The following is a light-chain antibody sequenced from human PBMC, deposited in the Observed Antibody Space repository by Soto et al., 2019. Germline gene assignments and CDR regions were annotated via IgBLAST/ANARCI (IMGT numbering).Light chain of an antibody. J-gene: IGKJ3*01. CDR1: QSISRF. V-gene: IGKV3-11*01. CDR3: QQRAKWPRT. CDR2: DTS. Sequence: EVVLTQSPAILSLSPGERATLSCRASQSISRFVAWYQQKPGLAPRLLIYDTSNRATGIPARFSGSGSETDFTLTITSLEPEHFAMYYCQQRAKWPRTFGPGTKVDIK.